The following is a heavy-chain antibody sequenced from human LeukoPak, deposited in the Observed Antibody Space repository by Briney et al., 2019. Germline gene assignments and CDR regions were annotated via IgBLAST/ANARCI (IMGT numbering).Heavy chain of an antibody. CDR3: ARDWGAAAGTHFDL. J-gene: IGHJ4*02. CDR1: GFTLDDYG. V-gene: IGHV3-20*01. D-gene: IGHD6-13*01. CDR2: IIWSGDSP. Sequence: GGAPVLSCASFGFTLDDYGMSWVRQAPGKGLEWVSSIIWSGDSPGNADSVKGRFTISRDNAKTALYLQMNSLRADDTALYHCARDWGAAAGTHFDLWGQGTLVTVSS.